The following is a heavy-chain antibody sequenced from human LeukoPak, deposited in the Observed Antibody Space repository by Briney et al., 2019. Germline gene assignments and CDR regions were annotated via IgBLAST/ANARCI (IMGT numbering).Heavy chain of an antibody. CDR2: IYHSGST. D-gene: IGHD2-15*01. J-gene: IGHJ5*02. V-gene: IGHV4-38-2*02. Sequence: SETLSLTCTVSGYSISSGYYWGWIRQPPGKGLEWIGSIYHSGSTYYNPSLKSRVTISVDTSKNQFSLKLSSVTAADTAVYYCARAVVVVAATMYNWFDPWGQGTLVTVSS. CDR1: GYSISSGYY. CDR3: ARAVVVVAATMYNWFDP.